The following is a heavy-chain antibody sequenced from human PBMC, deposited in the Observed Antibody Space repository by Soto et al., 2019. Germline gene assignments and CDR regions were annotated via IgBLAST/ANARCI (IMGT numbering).Heavy chain of an antibody. Sequence: LGTLSRTCACYCVSFSCYHWSWIRKPPWTGLEWIGEINHSGSTNYNPSLKSRVAISVDTSKNKFSLQLSSVTAADTAGDYCAILGGGNSDGMDVWGKGTTVS. CDR3: AILGGGNSDGMDV. CDR1: CVSFSCYH. D-gene: IGHD3-16*01. CDR2: INHSGST. J-gene: IGHJ6*04. V-gene: IGHV4-34*01.